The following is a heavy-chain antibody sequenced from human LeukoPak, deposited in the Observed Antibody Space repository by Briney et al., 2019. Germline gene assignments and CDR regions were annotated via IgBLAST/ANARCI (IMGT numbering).Heavy chain of an antibody. CDR2: INGGNGNA. CDR1: GYTFTSYA. J-gene: IGHJ6*02. D-gene: IGHD2-2*01. Sequence: ASVKVSCKASGYTFTSYAIHWVRQAPGQRLEWMGWINGGNGNAKYSQEFQGRVTITRDTSANTAYIELSNLRSGDMALYYCAGGGSYAMDVWGQGTTVTVAS. V-gene: IGHV1-3*03. CDR3: AGGGSYAMDV.